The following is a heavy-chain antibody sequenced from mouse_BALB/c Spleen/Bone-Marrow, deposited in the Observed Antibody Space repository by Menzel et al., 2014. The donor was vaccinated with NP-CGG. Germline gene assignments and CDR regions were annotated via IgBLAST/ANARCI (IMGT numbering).Heavy chain of an antibody. CDR2: IYPGGGYT. Sequence: QVQLQQSGAELVRPGTSVKISCKASGYTFTNYWLSWVKQRPGHGLEWIGDIYPGGGYTNFNERFKGKATLTADTSPSTAYMQLSSLTSGDSAVYFCAREEYGNYDRFIDYWGQGTTLTVSS. J-gene: IGHJ2*01. D-gene: IGHD2-10*02. V-gene: IGHV1-63*02. CDR3: AREEYGNYDRFIDY. CDR1: GYTFTNYW.